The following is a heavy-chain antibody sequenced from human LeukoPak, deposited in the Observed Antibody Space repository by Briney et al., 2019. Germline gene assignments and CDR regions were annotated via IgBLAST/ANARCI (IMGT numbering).Heavy chain of an antibody. J-gene: IGHJ4*02. CDR1: GFTFSSYA. Sequence: PGGSLRLSCSASGFTFSSYAMHWVRQAPGKGPEYVSAISSNGGSTYYADSGKGRFTISRDNSKNTLYLQMSSLRAEDTAVYYCVKDRGTAMVLYYFDYWGQGTLVTVSS. V-gene: IGHV3-64D*06. D-gene: IGHD5-18*01. CDR3: VKDRGTAMVLYYFDY. CDR2: ISSNGGST.